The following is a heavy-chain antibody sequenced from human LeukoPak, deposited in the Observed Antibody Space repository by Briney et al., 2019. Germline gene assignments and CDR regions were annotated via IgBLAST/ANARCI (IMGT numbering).Heavy chain of an antibody. D-gene: IGHD2-2*01. CDR2: ISHSGST. CDR3: ARPVSSTRTSGGYFDY. CDR1: GGSFSGYY. Sequence: RASETLSLTCAVYGGSFSGYYWSWIRQSPGKGLEWIGEISHSGSTNYNPSLKSRVTVSAYTSKNQFSLKLSSVTAADTAVYYCARPVSSTRTSGGYFDYWGQGTLVTVSS. J-gene: IGHJ4*02. V-gene: IGHV4-34*01.